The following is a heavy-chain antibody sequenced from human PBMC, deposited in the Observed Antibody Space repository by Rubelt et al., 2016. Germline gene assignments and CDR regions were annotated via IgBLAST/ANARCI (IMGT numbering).Heavy chain of an antibody. V-gene: IGHV1-18*01. D-gene: IGHD2-2*01. J-gene: IGHJ5*02. Sequence: QVQLVQSGAEVKKPGAYVKVSCKASGYTFTTYGISWVRKAPGQGLARMGWISTYDGNTNYAQNLQGQVTMTPAASTSTAYMELRSLRSDDTAMYFCARGYCSSANCLFNWFDPWGQGTLVTVSS. CDR3: ARGYCSSANCLFNWFDP. CDR2: ISTYDGNT. CDR1: GYTFTTYG.